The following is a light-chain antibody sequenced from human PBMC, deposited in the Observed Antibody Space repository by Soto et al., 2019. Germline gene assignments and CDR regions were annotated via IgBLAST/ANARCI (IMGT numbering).Light chain of an antibody. J-gene: IGKJ1*01. V-gene: IGKV1-5*03. CDR2: KAS. CDR1: RSIDDW. CDR3: QQYINYSWT. Sequence: DFPMTQSPSTLSASVGDRVTITCRASRSIDDWLAWYQQRPGKAPKLLIYKASNLESGVPSRFSGSGFGTEFTLTISSLQPDDFATYYCQQYINYSWTFGPGTKVEI.